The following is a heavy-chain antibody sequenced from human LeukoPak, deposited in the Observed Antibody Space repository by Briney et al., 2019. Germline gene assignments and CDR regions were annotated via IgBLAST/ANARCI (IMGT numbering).Heavy chain of an antibody. Sequence: PGGSLRLSRAASGFTFSTHSMNSVGQAPGKGREWVSYISSSSSSKCYADSVKGRFTISRDNAKNSLYLQMTSLRAEDTAVYYCARRYCSGPNCHENWFYGMDVWGQGTTVTVS. V-gene: IGHV3-48*01. D-gene: IGHD2-15*01. J-gene: IGHJ6*01. CDR2: ISSSSSSK. CDR3: ARRYCSGPNCHENWFYGMDV. CDR1: GFTFSTHS.